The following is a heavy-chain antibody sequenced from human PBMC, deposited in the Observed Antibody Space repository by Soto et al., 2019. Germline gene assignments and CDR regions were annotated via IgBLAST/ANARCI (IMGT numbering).Heavy chain of an antibody. CDR1: GFTFSTSG. CDR3: VRGDAGDQPDFWYGMDV. CDR2: ISYDGSNE. Sequence: GGSLRLSCAASGFTFSTSGMHWVRQAPGKGLEWVAVISYDGSNEYYADSVKGRVTISRDNSKNTLYLQMNSLRAEDTAVYYCVRGDAGDQPDFWYGMDVWGQGPTVTVSS. V-gene: IGHV3-30*03. D-gene: IGHD7-27*01. J-gene: IGHJ6*02.